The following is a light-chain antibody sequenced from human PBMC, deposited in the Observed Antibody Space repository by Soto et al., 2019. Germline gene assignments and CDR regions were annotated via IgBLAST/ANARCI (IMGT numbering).Light chain of an antibody. J-gene: IGKJ4*01. V-gene: IGKV3D-20*02. CDR3: QQRANWPLT. Sequence: EIVLTQSPGTLSLSPGERATLYCRASQSVSSNYLAWYQQKPGQAPKVLIYRASIRATGIPDRFTGSGSGTDFTLIISSLEPEDFAVYYCQQRANWPLTFGGGTKVDI. CDR1: QSVSSNY. CDR2: RAS.